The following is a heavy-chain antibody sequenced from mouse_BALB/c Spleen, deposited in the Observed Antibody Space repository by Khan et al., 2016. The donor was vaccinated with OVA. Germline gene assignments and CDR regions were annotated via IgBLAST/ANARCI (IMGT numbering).Heavy chain of an antibody. CDR2: LWAGGDT. J-gene: IGHJ2*01. V-gene: IGHV2-9*02. D-gene: IGHD2-2*01. CDR1: GFSLSNYG. CDR3: ARDGYDFDY. Sequence: QVQLKQSGPGLVAPSQSLSITCTVSGFSLSNYGVYWVRQPPGKGLEWLGVLWAGGDTNSNSALMSRLSISKDNSKSQVFLKMNSLQTNDTDIYYCARDGYDFDYWGQGTTLTVSS.